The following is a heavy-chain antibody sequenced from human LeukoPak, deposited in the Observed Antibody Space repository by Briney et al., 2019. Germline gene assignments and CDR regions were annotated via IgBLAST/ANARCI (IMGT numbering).Heavy chain of an antibody. CDR2: MNQDGREK. V-gene: IGHV3-7*01. Sequence: GGSLRLSCVASGFTFRQYWMSWVRQAPGKGLEWVANMNQDGREKYYVDSVKGRFTISRDNAKNSLYLQMNSLRAEDTAVYYCATDDYGPAGYGGQGTLVTVSS. J-gene: IGHJ4*02. CDR1: GFTFRQYW. D-gene: IGHD4-17*01. CDR3: ATDDYGPAGY.